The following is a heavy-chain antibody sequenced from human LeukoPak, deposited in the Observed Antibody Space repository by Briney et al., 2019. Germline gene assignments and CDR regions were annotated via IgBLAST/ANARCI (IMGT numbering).Heavy chain of an antibody. CDR3: ARQRSRALDL. CDR1: GVSVSNNGAA. V-gene: IGHV6-1*01. J-gene: IGHJ3*01. Sequence: SQTLSLTCAISGVSVSNNGAAWNWIRQSPSRGLEWLGRTYFGSKWYNDYAVSVKSRITINPDTSKNQFSLQFSSVTPEDTAVYYCARQRSRALDLWGQGTMVTVSS. CDR2: TYFGSKWYN. D-gene: IGHD1-1*01.